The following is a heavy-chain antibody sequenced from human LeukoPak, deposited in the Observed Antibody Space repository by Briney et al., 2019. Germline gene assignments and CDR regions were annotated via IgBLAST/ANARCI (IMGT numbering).Heavy chain of an antibody. V-gene: IGHV3-23*01. CDR1: GFTFSSYA. J-gene: IGHJ4*02. CDR2: ISGSGGST. Sequence: PGGSLRLSCAASGFTFSSYAMSWVRQAPGKGLEWVSAISGSGGSTYYADSVKGRFTISRDNSKNTLYLQMNSLRAEDTAVYYCAKGVGVTMVREVIITGPQAPHYWGQGTLVTVSS. CDR3: AKGVGVTMVREVIITGPQAPHY. D-gene: IGHD3-10*01.